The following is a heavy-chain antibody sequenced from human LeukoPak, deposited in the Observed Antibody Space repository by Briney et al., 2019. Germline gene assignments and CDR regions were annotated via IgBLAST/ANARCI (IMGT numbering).Heavy chain of an antibody. D-gene: IGHD5-24*01. V-gene: IGHV3-33*01. Sequence: GGSLRLSCAASGFTFSSYGMHWVRQAPGKGLEWVAVIWYDGSNKYYADSVKGRFTISRDNSKNTLYLQMNSLRAEDTAVYYCARDVEMATITGFDYWGQGTLVTVSS. J-gene: IGHJ4*02. CDR3: ARDVEMATITGFDY. CDR2: IWYDGSNK. CDR1: GFTFSSYG.